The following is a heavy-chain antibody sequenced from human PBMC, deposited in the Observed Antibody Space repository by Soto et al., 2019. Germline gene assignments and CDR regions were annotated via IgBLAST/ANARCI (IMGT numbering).Heavy chain of an antibody. Sequence: LSLTCTVSGGSISSYYWSWIRQPPGKGLEWIGYIYYSGSTNYNPSLKSRVTISVDTSKNQFSLKLSSVTAADTAVYYCARERGGSRDAFDIWGQGTMVTVSS. CDR2: IYYSGST. V-gene: IGHV4-59*01. D-gene: IGHD1-26*01. CDR3: ARERGGSRDAFDI. CDR1: GGSISSYY. J-gene: IGHJ3*02.